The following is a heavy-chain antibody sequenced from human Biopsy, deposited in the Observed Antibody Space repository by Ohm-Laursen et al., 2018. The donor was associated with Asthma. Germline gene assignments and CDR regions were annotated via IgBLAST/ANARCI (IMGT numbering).Heavy chain of an antibody. CDR3: ARSYDTDSYPVLVLDY. V-gene: IGHV1-69*06. CDR1: GGTFSNFA. D-gene: IGHD3-22*01. CDR2: IMTVFGTT. Sequence: ASVKVSCKAPGGTFSNFAISWVRQAPGQGLEWLGGIMTVFGTTNYAQKFQGRVTITADKPTSTTYMELSRLRSEDTAVYYCARSYDTDSYPVLVLDYWGQGTLVTVSS. J-gene: IGHJ4*02.